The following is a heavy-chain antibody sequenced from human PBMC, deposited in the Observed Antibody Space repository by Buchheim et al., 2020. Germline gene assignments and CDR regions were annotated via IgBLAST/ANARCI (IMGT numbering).Heavy chain of an antibody. CDR2: MNPNSGNT. CDR1: GYTFTSYD. Sequence: QVQLVQSGAEVKKPGASVKVSCKASGYTFTSYDINWVRQATGQGLEWMGWMNPNSGNTGYAQKFQGRVTMTRNTSISTAYMELSSLRSEDTAVYYCAREGIAAAGTLDYYYYYGMDVWGQGTT. CDR3: AREGIAAAGTLDYYYYYGMDV. D-gene: IGHD6-13*01. J-gene: IGHJ6*02. V-gene: IGHV1-8*01.